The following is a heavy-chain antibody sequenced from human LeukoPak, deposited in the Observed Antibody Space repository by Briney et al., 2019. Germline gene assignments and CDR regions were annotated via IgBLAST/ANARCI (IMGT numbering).Heavy chain of an antibody. J-gene: IGHJ3*02. V-gene: IGHV1-69*13. CDR3: ARGWQLGGDLGDAFDI. CDR1: GGTFSSYT. Sequence: ASVKVSCKTSGGTFSSYTITWVRQAPGQGLEWMGGIIPIFGTTNYAQKFQGRVTITADESTSTAYMELSSLPSEDTAVYYCARGWQLGGDLGDAFDIWGQGTMVTVSS. CDR2: IIPIFGTT. D-gene: IGHD2-21*01.